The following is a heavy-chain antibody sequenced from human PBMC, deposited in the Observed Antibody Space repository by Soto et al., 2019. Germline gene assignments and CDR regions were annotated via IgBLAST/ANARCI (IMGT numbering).Heavy chain of an antibody. CDR2: IYSGGST. J-gene: IGHJ2*01. V-gene: IGHV3-53*04. D-gene: IGHD5-12*01. CDR3: ARVWAAEMATPVWYFDL. Sequence: EVQLVESGGGLVQPGGSLRLSCAASGFTVSSNYMSWVRQAPGKGLEWVSVIYSGGSTYYADSVKGRFTISRHNSKNTLYLQMNSLRAEDTAVYYCARVWAAEMATPVWYFDLWGRGTLVTVSS. CDR1: GFTVSSNY.